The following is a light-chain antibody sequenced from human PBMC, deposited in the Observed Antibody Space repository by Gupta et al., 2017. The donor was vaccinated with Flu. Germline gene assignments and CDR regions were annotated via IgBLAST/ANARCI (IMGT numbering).Light chain of an antibody. V-gene: IGLV2-14*01. CDR1: DSDVGHYDL. CDR2: AVN. CDR3: GSFSNGDPLVV. J-gene: IGLJ1*01. Sequence: QSGLTQPASVSGSPGQSITISCTGTDSDVGHYDLVSWYQQHPGKAPKLIMYAVNRRPSGVSDRYSGSKSGNTASLTIFGLQAEDEADYYCGSFSNGDPLVVFGDASKVTVL.